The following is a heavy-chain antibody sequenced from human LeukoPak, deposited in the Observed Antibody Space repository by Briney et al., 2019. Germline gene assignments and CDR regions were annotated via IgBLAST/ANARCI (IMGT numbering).Heavy chain of an antibody. V-gene: IGHV3-49*04. D-gene: IGHD3-22*01. J-gene: IGHJ3*02. CDR1: GFTFSNAW. Sequence: GGSLRLSCAASGFTFSNAWMSWVRQAPGKGLEWVGFIRSKAYGGTTEYAASVKGRFTISRDDSKSIAYLQMNSLKTEDTAVYYCTRGRTPDYYDSSGAFDIWGQGTMVTVSS. CDR2: IRSKAYGGTT. CDR3: TRGRTPDYYDSSGAFDI.